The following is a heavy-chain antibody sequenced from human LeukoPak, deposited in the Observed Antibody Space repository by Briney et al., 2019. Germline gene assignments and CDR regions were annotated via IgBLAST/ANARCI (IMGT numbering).Heavy chain of an antibody. Sequence: PSETLSLTCAVSGYFVSAGYYWGWIRHSPGKGLEWIGSISHRGTTYHNPSLKSRVIVSLDTSMNQFSLSLASVTAADTATYYCTRERSGTIVDDWGQGTLVTVSS. CDR2: ISHRGTT. D-gene: IGHD1-1*01. CDR3: TRERSGTIVDD. V-gene: IGHV4-38-2*02. CDR1: GYFVSAGYY. J-gene: IGHJ4*02.